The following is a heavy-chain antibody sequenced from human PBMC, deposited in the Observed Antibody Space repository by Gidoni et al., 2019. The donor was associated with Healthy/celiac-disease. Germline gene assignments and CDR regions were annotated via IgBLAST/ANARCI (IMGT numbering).Heavy chain of an antibody. J-gene: IGHJ4*02. CDR1: GYSISSGYY. CDR3: ARVQYYYDSSGYQMFDY. CDR2: IYHSGST. Sequence: QVQLQESGPGLVKPSETLSLRCTVSGYSISSGYYWGWIRQPPGKGLEWIGSIYHSGSTYYNPSLKSRVTISVDTSKNQFSLKLSSVTAADTAVYYCARVQYYYDSSGYQMFDYWGQGTLVTVSS. D-gene: IGHD3-22*01. V-gene: IGHV4-38-2*02.